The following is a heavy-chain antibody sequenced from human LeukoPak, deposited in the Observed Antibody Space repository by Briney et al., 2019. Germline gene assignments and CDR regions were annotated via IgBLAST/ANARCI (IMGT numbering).Heavy chain of an antibody. J-gene: IGHJ4*02. CDR2: IIPIFCTA. Sequence: SVKVSCKASGGTFSSYAISWVRQAPGQGLEWMGGIIPIFCTANYAQKFQGRVTITADESTSTAYMELSSLRSEDTAVYYCARDSSGYYQYYFDYWGQGTLVTVSS. CDR1: GGTFSSYA. D-gene: IGHD3-3*01. V-gene: IGHV1-69*01. CDR3: ARDSSGYYQYYFDY.